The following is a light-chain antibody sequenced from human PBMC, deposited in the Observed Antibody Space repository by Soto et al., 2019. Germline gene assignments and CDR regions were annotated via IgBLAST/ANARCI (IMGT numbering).Light chain of an antibody. CDR2: AAS. CDR3: QQYGSSHLT. V-gene: IGKV3-20*01. CDR1: QSVARSS. J-gene: IGKJ4*01. Sequence: EIMLTQSPGTLSLSPGDRATLSCRASQSVARSSLAWYQQKPAQAPRLLIYAASNMATGIPARFSGSGSGTDFSLIINGLEPEDFAVYFCQQYGSSHLTFGGGTKVDIK.